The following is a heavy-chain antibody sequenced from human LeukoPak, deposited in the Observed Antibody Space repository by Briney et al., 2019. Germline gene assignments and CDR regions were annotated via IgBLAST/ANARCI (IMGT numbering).Heavy chain of an antibody. CDR2: INTNTGNP. CDR1: GYTFTTYA. Sequence: GASVKVSCKASGYTFTTYAMNWVRQAPGQGLEWMGWINTNTGNPTYAQGLAGRFVFSLDTSVSTAYLQINSLKAEDTAVYYCARELAAAAYDVFDIWGQGTMVTVSS. D-gene: IGHD6-13*01. J-gene: IGHJ3*02. V-gene: IGHV7-4-1*02. CDR3: ARELAAAAYDVFDI.